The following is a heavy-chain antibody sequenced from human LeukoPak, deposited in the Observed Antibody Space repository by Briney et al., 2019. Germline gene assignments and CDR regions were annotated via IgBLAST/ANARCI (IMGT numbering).Heavy chain of an antibody. D-gene: IGHD1-26*01. CDR3: ARDSGSQHLDY. Sequence: GESLRLSCAASGFTFSSYGMHWVRQAPGKGLEWVAVIWYDGSNKYYADSVKGRFTISRDNSKNTLYLQMNSLRAEDTAVYYCARDSGSQHLDYWGQGTLVTVSS. V-gene: IGHV3-33*01. CDR1: GFTFSSYG. J-gene: IGHJ4*02. CDR2: IWYDGSNK.